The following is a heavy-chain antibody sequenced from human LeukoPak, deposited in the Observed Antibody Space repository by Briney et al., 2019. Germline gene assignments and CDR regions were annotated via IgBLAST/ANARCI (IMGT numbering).Heavy chain of an antibody. D-gene: IGHD4-17*01. J-gene: IGHJ6*02. Sequence: ASVKVSCKASGGTFSSYAISWVRQAPGQGLEWMGWINPNSGGTNYAQKFQGWVTMTRDTSISTAYMELSRLRSDDTAVYYCARGLYYGDYYYYYGMDVWGQGTTVTVSS. CDR3: ARGLYYGDYYYYYGMDV. V-gene: IGHV1-2*04. CDR2: INPNSGGT. CDR1: GGTFSSYA.